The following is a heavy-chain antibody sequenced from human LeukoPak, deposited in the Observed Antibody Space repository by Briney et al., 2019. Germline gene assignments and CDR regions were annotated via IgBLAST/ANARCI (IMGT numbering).Heavy chain of an antibody. D-gene: IGHD2-2*01. CDR1: GFTFSSYG. CDR2: IRYDGSSK. V-gene: IGHV3-30*02. Sequence: GGSLRLSCAASGFTFSSYGMHWVRQAPGKGLEWVAFIRYDGSSKYYADSVKGRFTISRDNSKNTLYLQMNSLRAEDTAVYYCAKEFLDCSSTSCSMHFDYWGQGTLVTVSS. CDR3: AKEFLDCSSTSCSMHFDY. J-gene: IGHJ4*02.